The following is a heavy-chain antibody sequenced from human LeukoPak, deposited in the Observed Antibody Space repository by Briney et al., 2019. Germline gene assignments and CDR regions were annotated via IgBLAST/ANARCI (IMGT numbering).Heavy chain of an antibody. CDR2: INYSGTT. V-gene: IGHV4-59*01. CDR3: TRGPEIWSFYS. D-gene: IGHD3-3*01. Sequence: SETLSLTCTVSGGSINSYFWSWIRRPPGKGLEWIGYINYSGTTNYNPSLKSRVTISLDTSRNHFSLKLNSVTAADTAVYYCTRGPEIWSFYSWGQGTLVTVSS. J-gene: IGHJ5*01. CDR1: GGSINSYF.